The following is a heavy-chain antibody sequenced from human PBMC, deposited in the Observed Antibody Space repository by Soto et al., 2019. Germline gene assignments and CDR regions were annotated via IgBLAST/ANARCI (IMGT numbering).Heavy chain of an antibody. CDR2: VSHDGTVQ. J-gene: IGHJ4*02. Sequence: GGSLRLSCAASGFIFSYYGMSWVRQAPGKGLEWVAVVSHDGTVQHYGDSVKGRFTISRDNSKSTLYLQMNSLRPEDTAVYYCAKNHQRAPSRDGYNLIDYWGQGTLVTVSS. D-gene: IGHD5-12*01. CDR1: GFIFSYYG. CDR3: AKNHQRAPSRDGYNLIDY. V-gene: IGHV3-30*18.